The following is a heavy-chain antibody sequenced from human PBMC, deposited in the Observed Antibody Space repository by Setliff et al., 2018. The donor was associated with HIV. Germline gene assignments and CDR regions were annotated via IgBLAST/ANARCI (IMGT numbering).Heavy chain of an antibody. J-gene: IGHJ2*01. V-gene: IGHV1-69*13. CDR3: ARDDHYYDSGSYYSDWYFDL. D-gene: IGHD3-10*01. CDR1: GYTFISYG. Sequence: SVKVSCKTSGYTFISYGISWVRQAPGQGLEWMGGIIPIFATTIYAQKFQGRVTITADESTSTADMELSSLRSEDTAVYYCARDDHYYDSGSYYSDWYFDLWGRGTLVTVSS. CDR2: IIPIFATT.